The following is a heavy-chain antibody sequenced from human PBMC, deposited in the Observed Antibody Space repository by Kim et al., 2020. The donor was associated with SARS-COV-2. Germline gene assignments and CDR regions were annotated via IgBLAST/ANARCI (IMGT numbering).Heavy chain of an antibody. Sequence: QKFQGRVTMTRDTSTSTVYMELSSLRSEDTAVYYCARTVRTAMYYGMDVWGQGTTVTVSS. J-gene: IGHJ6*02. CDR3: ARTVRTAMYYGMDV. V-gene: IGHV1-46*01. D-gene: IGHD5-18*01.